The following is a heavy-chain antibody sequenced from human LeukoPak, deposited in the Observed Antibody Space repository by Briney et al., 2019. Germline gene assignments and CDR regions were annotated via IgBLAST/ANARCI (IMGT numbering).Heavy chain of an antibody. D-gene: IGHD6-19*01. CDR3: AKFHRSVWAIFDY. J-gene: IGHJ4*02. CDR1: GFTFSSYA. CDR2: ISGSGGST. V-gene: IGHV3-23*01. Sequence: GGSLRLSCAASGFTFSSYAMSWVRQAPGKGLEWVSAISGSGGSTYYADSVKGRFTISRDNSKNTLYLQMISLRAEDTAVYYCAKFHRSVWAIFDYWGQGTLVTVSS.